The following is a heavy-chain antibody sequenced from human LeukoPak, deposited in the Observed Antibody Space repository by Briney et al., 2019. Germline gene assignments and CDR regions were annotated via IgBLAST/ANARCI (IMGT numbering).Heavy chain of an antibody. J-gene: IGHJ5*02. Sequence: PSETLSLTCAVYGGSFSGYYWSWIRQPPGKGLEWIGEINHSGGTNYNPSLKSRVTMSVDTSKNQFSLKLSSVTAADTAVYYCARVRYCSSTSCPWGQGTLVTVSS. CDR3: ARVRYCSSTSCP. CDR1: GGSFSGYY. CDR2: INHSGGT. D-gene: IGHD2-2*01. V-gene: IGHV4-34*01.